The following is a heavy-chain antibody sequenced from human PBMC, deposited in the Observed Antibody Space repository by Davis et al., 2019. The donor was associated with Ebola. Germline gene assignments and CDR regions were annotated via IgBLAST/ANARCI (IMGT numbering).Heavy chain of an antibody. CDR3: ARAGRVTTVVTHYFDY. V-gene: IGHV4-34*01. CDR1: GGSFSGYY. J-gene: IGHJ4*02. CDR2: INHSGST. Sequence: PSETLSLTCAVYGGSFSGYYWSWIRQPPGKGLEWIGEINHSGSTNYNPSLKSRVTISVDTSKNQFSLKLSSVTAADTAVYYCARAGRVTTVVTHYFDYWGQGTLVTVSS. D-gene: IGHD4-23*01.